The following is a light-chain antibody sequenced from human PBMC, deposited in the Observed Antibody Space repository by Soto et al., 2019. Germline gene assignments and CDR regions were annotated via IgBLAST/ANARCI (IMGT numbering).Light chain of an antibody. CDR2: DAS. CDR3: QQYHRYSWT. V-gene: IGKV1-5*01. CDR1: QSISSS. Sequence: DIQMTQSPSTLSASVGDRVSIACRASQSISSSLAWYQQKPGKAPKLLIYDASSLESGVPSRFSGSGSATEFTLSINSLQPQDFATYYCQQYHRYSWTFGQGTKVDIK. J-gene: IGKJ1*01.